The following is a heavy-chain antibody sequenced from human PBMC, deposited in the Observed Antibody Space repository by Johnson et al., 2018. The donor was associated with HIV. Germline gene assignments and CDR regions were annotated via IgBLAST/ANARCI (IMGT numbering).Heavy chain of an antibody. CDR3: ATPAGGTNALDI. CDR1: AFSFSNYP. D-gene: IGHD1-26*01. V-gene: IGHV3-30*04. Sequence: QPGRSLRLSCAASAFSFSNYPMHWVRQAPGKGLEWVAVISYDGSNKYYADSVKGRFTISRDNSKNTLYLQMNSLRAEDTAVYYCATPAGGTNALDIWGQGTMVTVSS. J-gene: IGHJ3*02. CDR2: ISYDGSNK.